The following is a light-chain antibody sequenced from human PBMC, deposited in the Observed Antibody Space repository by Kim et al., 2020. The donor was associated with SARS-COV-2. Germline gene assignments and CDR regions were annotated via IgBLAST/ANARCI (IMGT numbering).Light chain of an antibody. J-gene: IGKJ4*01. CDR1: QDISNS. CDR3: QQHYIYPLT. CDR2: DAF. V-gene: IGKV1-8*01. Sequence: ASTGDRVTITCRASQDISNSLAWYQQKPGKAPELLIYDAFTLQSGVSPRFSGSRSGTDFTLTISSLQSEDFATSYCQQHYIYPLTFGGGTKVDIK.